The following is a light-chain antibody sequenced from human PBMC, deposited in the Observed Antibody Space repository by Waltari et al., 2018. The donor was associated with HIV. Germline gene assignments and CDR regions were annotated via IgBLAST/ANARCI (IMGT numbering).Light chain of an antibody. V-gene: IGKV1-39*01. J-gene: IGKJ1*01. Sequence: DIQMTQSPSSLSASVGDRVTITCRASQSISSYLNWYQQKPGKAPKLLIYAASNLQTGVPSRFSGSGSGTDCTLTLSSLQPEDFATDYCQQSDSAPWTCGQGTKV. CDR1: QSISSY. CDR3: QQSDSAPWT. CDR2: AAS.